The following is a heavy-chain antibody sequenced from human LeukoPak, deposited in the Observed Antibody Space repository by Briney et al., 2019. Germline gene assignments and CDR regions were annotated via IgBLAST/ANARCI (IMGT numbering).Heavy chain of an antibody. V-gene: IGHV1-18*01. J-gene: IGHJ5*02. CDR3: AREGSNTAHYNWFDP. D-gene: IGHD5-18*01. Sequence: ASVKVSCKASGYSFTSYGINWVRQAPGQGPEWMGWISAYNGNSKYVQNFQGRVTMTTDTSTSTAYMELRSLRSDDTAVYYCAREGSNTAHYNWFDPWGQGTLVTVSS. CDR2: ISAYNGNS. CDR1: GYSFTSYG.